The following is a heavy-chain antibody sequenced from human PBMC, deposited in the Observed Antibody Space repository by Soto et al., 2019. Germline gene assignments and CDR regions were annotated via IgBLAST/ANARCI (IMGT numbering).Heavy chain of an antibody. CDR2: IYYTGST. Sequence: QVQLQESGPGLVKPSETLSLTCTVSGGSISSYYWSWIRQPPGKGLEWIGYIYYTGSTNYNPSVRSRVTISVDASKNQYSLKLSSVTAADTAVYYCASRWGGTFDYWGQGTLVTVSS. D-gene: IGHD2-21*01. J-gene: IGHJ4*02. V-gene: IGHV4-59*01. CDR1: GGSISSYY. CDR3: ASRWGGTFDY.